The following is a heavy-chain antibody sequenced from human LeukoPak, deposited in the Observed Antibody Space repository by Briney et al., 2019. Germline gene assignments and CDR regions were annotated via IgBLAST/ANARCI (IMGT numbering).Heavy chain of an antibody. CDR2: INSDGSST. J-gene: IGHJ3*02. V-gene: IGHV3-74*01. CDR1: GFTFSSYW. D-gene: IGHD3-16*01. Sequence: GGSLRLSCAASGFTFSSYWMHWVRQAPGKGLVWVSRINSDGSSTSYADSVKGRFTISRDNSKNTVYLQMNNVTGADTAVYYCAREGRGTDAFDIWGQGTIVTVSS. CDR3: AREGRGTDAFDI.